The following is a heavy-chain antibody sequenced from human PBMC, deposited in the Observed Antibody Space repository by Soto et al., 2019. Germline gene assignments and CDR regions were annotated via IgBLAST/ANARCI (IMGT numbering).Heavy chain of an antibody. V-gene: IGHV3-15*01. Sequence: EVQLVESGGGLVKPGGSLRLSCAASGFTFSNAWMNWVRQAPGKGLEWIGRIKTKVDGGTAEYAAPVKVRFTISRDVSKNTLYLQMNSLKVEDTAVYFCTRDPAVRHNNYYCAMDVWGRGTTVTVSS. CDR1: GFTFSNAW. CDR2: IKTKVDGGTA. J-gene: IGHJ6*02. D-gene: IGHD4-17*01. CDR3: TRDPAVRHNNYYCAMDV.